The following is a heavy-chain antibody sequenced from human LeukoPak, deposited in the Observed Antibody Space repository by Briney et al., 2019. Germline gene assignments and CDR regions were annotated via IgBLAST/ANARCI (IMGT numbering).Heavy chain of an antibody. Sequence: GGSLRLSCAASGFTFSSYEMNWVRQAPGKGLEWVSYISSSGSTIYYADSVKGRFTISRDNAKSSLYLQMNSLRAEDTAVYYYAILWGTVVTPFDYWGQGTLVTVSS. D-gene: IGHD4-23*01. CDR3: AILWGTVVTPFDY. V-gene: IGHV3-48*03. CDR2: ISSSGSTI. CDR1: GFTFSSYE. J-gene: IGHJ4*02.